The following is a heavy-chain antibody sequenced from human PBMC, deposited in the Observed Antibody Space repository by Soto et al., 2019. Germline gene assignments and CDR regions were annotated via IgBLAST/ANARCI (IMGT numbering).Heavy chain of an antibody. CDR3: AKVIGDTIMLTLDY. CDR1: GFTFSSFA. J-gene: IGHJ4*02. CDR2: ISGNGQST. Sequence: PGGSLRLSCAASGFTFSSFAMSWVRQAPGKGLEWVSGISGNGQSTYYAAPADSVKGRFTISRDNSENTLYLQMNSLRADDTAVYYCAKVIGDTIMLTLDYWGQGSLVTVSS. V-gene: IGHV3-23*01. D-gene: IGHD5-18*01.